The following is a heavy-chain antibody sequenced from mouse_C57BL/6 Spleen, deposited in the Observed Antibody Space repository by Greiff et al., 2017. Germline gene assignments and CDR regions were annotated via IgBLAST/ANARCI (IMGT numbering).Heavy chain of an antibody. V-gene: IGHV1-55*01. CDR1: GYTFTSYW. CDR3: AREIGYYYGSSPFAY. CDR2: IYPGSGST. Sequence: QVQLQQPGAELVKPGASVKMSCKASGYTFTSYWITWVKQRPGQGLEWIGDIYPGSGSTNYNEKFKSKATLTVDTSSSTACMQLSSLTSEDSAVYYCAREIGYYYGSSPFAYWGQGTLVTVSA. D-gene: IGHD1-1*01. J-gene: IGHJ3*01.